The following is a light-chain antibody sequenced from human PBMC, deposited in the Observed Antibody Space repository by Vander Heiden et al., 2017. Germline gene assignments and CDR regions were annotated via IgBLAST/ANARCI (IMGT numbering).Light chain of an antibody. CDR2: DTS. Sequence: MVMTQSPATLSVSPGERATLSCRASQSVRSHLAWYQQKPGQAPRLLIYDTSTRATGVPARFSGSGSETEFTLTISSLQSEDLAVYYCQQYYNWWTFGQGTKVELK. CDR3: QQYYNWWT. CDR1: QSVRSH. V-gene: IGKV3-15*01. J-gene: IGKJ1*01.